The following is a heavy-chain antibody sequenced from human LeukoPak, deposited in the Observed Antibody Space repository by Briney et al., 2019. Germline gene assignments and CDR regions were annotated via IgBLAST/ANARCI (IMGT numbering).Heavy chain of an antibody. CDR2: IRYDGSNK. J-gene: IGHJ4*02. D-gene: IGHD3-10*01. V-gene: IGHV3-30*02. CDR3: AKDREAYGSGTYPQGTDY. Sequence: GGSLRLPCTASGFTFSSYGMHWVRQAPGEGLEWVAFIRYDGSNKYNADSVKGRFTISRDNSKNRVYLQMNSLRAEDTAVYYCAKDREAYGSGTYPQGTDYWGQGTLVTVSS. CDR1: GFTFSSYG.